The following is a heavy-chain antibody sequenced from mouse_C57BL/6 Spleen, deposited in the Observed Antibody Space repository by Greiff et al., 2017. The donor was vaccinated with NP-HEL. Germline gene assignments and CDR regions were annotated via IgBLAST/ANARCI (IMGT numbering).Heavy chain of an antibody. CDR1: GYTFTDYY. V-gene: IGHV1-76*01. CDR3: ARSDYYGISYNFDY. D-gene: IGHD1-1*01. Sequence: QVQLQQSGAELVRPGASVKLSCKASGYTFTDYYINWVKQRPGQGLEWIARIYPGSGNTYYNEKFKGKATLTAEKSSSTAYMQLSSLTSEDSAVYFCARSDYYGISYNFDYWGQGTTLTVSS. CDR2: IYPGSGNT. J-gene: IGHJ2*01.